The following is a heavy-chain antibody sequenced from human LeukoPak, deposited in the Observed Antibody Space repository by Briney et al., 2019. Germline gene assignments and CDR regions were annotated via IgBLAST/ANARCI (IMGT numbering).Heavy chain of an antibody. J-gene: IGHJ4*02. V-gene: IGHV3-43D*03. CDR1: GFTLDDYS. CDR2: ISWDGGST. Sequence: GGSLTLSCAASGFTLDDYSMQWVRHAPGKGLEWVSLISWDGGSTYYADSVKGRFTISRDNSKNSLYLQMNSLRAEDTALYYCSKDIRPATIFGVVTEGIDYWGQGTLVTVSS. CDR3: SKDIRPATIFGVVTEGIDY. D-gene: IGHD3-3*01.